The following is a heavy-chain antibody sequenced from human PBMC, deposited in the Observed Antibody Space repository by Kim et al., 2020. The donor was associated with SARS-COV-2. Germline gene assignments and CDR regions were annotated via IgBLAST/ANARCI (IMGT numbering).Heavy chain of an antibody. V-gene: IGHV1-18*01. Sequence: ASVKVSCKASGYTFTSYGISWVRQAPGQGLEWMGWISAYNGNTNYAQKLQGRVTMTTDTTTSTAYMELWSLRSDDTAVYYCARDPPYYYGSGAYDYWGQGTLVTVSS. D-gene: IGHD3-10*01. CDR2: ISAYNGNT. CDR1: GYTFTSYG. J-gene: IGHJ4*02. CDR3: ARDPPYYYGSGAYDY.